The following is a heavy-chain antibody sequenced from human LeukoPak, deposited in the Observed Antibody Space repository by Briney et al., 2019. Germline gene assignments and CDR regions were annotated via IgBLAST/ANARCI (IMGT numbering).Heavy chain of an antibody. D-gene: IGHD1-1*01. CDR1: GFTFSSQW. J-gene: IGHJ3*02. CDR3: ARSIQLDPWGAFDI. CDR2: IKSDGSEK. V-gene: IGHV3-7*05. Sequence: GGSLRLSCGASGFTFSSQWMTWVRQAPGKGLEWVANIKSDGSEKYYVDSVKGRFTISRDNGRNSLYLQMTSLRAEDTAVYYCARSIQLDPWGAFDIWGQGTMVTVSS.